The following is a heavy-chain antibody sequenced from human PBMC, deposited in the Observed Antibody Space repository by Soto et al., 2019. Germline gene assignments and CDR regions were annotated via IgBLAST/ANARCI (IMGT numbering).Heavy chain of an antibody. J-gene: IGHJ5*02. Sequence: SETLSLTCTVSGGSISSGGYYWSWIRQHPGKGLEWIGYIYYSGSTYYNPSLKSRVTISVDTSKNQFSLKLSSVTAADMAVYYCARTYCIGGSCYSNLPYFYYDSIKEGNWFDPWGQGTLVTVSS. CDR1: GGSISSGGYY. CDR3: ARTYCIGGSCYSNLPYFYYDSIKEGNWFDP. D-gene: IGHD2-15*01. V-gene: IGHV4-31*03. CDR2: IYYSGST.